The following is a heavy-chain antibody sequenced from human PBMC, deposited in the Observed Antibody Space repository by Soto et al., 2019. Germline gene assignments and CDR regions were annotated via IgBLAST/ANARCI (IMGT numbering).Heavy chain of an antibody. CDR3: ARSGSGSGWL. CDR2: IYYSGST. V-gene: IGHV4-61*01. CDR1: GGSVSSGRYY. J-gene: IGHJ4*02. Sequence: SETLSLTCTVSGGSVSSGRYYWSWIRQPPGKGLEWIGYIYYSGSTKYNPSLKSRVTISVDTSKNQFSLNLSPMTAADTAVYYCARSGSGSGWLGGQGTLVTVSS. D-gene: IGHD6-19*01.